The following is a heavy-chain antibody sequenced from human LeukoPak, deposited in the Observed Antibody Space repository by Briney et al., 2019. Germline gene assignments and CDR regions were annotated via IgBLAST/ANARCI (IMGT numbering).Heavy chain of an antibody. D-gene: IGHD2-2*01. CDR3: ARSVVVPATDAFDI. V-gene: IGHV1-8*01. CDR1: GYTFTSYD. Sequence: ASVKLSCKASGYTFTSYDINWVRQATGQGLEWMGWMNPNSGNTGYAQKFQGRVTMTRNTSISTAYMELSSLRSEDTAVYYCARSVVVPATDAFDIWGQGTMVTVSS. J-gene: IGHJ3*02. CDR2: MNPNSGNT.